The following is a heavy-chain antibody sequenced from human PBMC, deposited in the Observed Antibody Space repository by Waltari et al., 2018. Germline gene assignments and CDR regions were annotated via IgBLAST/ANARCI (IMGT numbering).Heavy chain of an antibody. V-gene: IGHV3-21*01. CDR3: ARDKIPYFDY. J-gene: IGHJ4*02. Sequence: EVQLVESGGGLVKPGGSLRLSGAASGVTFSSYSMKWVRQAPGKGLEWFSSISSSSSYIYYADSVKGRFTISRDNANNSLYLQMNSLRAEDTAVYYCARDKIPYFDYWGQGTLVTVSS. CDR1: GVTFSSYS. CDR2: ISSSSSYI.